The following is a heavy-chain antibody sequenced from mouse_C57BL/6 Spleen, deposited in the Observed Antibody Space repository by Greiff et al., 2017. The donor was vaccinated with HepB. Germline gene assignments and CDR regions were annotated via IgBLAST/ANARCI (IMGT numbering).Heavy chain of an antibody. V-gene: IGHV1-18*01. CDR2: INPNNGGT. J-gene: IGHJ3*01. D-gene: IGHD1-1*01. Sequence: VQLQQSGPELVKPGASVKIPCKASGYTFTDYNMDWVKQSHGKSLEWIGDINPNNGGTIYNQKFKSKATLTVDKSSSTAYMQLSSLTSEDSAVYYCARGGYYGSSPWFAYWGQGTLVTVSA. CDR3: ARGGYYGSSPWFAY. CDR1: GYTFTDYN.